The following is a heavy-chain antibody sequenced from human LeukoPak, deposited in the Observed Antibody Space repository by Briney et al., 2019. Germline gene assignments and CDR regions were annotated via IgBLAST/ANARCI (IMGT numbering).Heavy chain of an antibody. Sequence: GGSLRLSCAASGFTFSIYAMSWVRQAPGKGLEWVSAISGRGDSTYCANFVKGRFTISGDNSKSTLYLQMNSLRAEDTAVYYCAKDRVSPGFNLFDPWGQGTLVTVSS. CDR1: GFTFSIYA. V-gene: IGHV3-23*01. CDR2: ISGRGDST. CDR3: AKDRVSPGFNLFDP. J-gene: IGHJ5*02. D-gene: IGHD2/OR15-2a*01.